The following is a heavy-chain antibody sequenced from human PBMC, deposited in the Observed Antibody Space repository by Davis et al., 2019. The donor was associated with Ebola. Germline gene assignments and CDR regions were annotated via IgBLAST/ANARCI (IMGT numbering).Heavy chain of an antibody. CDR2: IDPSDSYT. CDR1: GYSFTSYW. D-gene: IGHD6-13*01. CDR3: ASEIAAAGHNWFDP. V-gene: IGHV5-10-1*01. Sequence: KVSCKGSGYSFTSYWISWVRQMPGKGLEWMGRIDPSDSYTNYSPSFQGHVTISADKSISTAYLQWSSLKASDTAMYYCASEIAAAGHNWFDPWGQGTLVTVSS. J-gene: IGHJ5*02.